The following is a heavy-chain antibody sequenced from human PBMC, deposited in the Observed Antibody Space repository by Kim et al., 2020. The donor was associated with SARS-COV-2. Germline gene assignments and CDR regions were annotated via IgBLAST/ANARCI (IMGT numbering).Heavy chain of an antibody. D-gene: IGHD2-2*01. CDR3: ARVGSSTFSGWYYGMDV. V-gene: IGHV4-31*02. Sequence: LKSRVTISVDTSKNQFSLKLSSVTAADTAVYYCARVGSSTFSGWYYGMDVWGQGTTVTVSS. J-gene: IGHJ6*02.